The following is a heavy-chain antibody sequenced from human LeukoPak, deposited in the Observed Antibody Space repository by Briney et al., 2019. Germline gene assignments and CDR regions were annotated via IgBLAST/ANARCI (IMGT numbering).Heavy chain of an antibody. V-gene: IGHV5-51*01. CDR3: TRHWSSAWFGY. D-gene: IGHD6-25*01. CDR2: INPANSEI. Sequence: GESLKISCRTSGYSFPNYWIGWVRQMPGKGLEWLGNINPANSEITNSPSFQGQVTISADKSISTAYLHWNSLKASDTAMYYCTRHWSSAWFGYWGQGTPVTVSS. CDR1: GYSFPNYW. J-gene: IGHJ4*02.